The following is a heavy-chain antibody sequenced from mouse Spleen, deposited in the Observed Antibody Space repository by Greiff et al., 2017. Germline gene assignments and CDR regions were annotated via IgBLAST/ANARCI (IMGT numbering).Heavy chain of an antibody. CDR1: GYTFTDYE. D-gene: IGHD6-2*01. CDR2: IDPETGGT. CDR3: TGRGLYL. Sequence: QVHVKQSGAELVRPGASVTLSCKASGYTFTDYEMHWVKQTPVHGLEWIGAIDPETGGTAYNQKFKGKAILTADKSSSTAYMELRSLTSEDSAVYYCTGRGLYLWGQGTTLTVSS. V-gene: IGHV1-15*01. J-gene: IGHJ2*01.